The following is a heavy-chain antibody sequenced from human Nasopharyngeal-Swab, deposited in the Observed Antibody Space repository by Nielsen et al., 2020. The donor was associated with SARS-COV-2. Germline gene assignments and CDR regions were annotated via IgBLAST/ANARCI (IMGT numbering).Heavy chain of an antibody. CDR1: GGSFSGYY. Sequence: GSLRLSCAVYGGSFSGYYWSWIRQPPGKGLEWIGEINHSGSTNYNPSLKSRVTISVDTSKNQFSLKLSSVTAADTAVYYCARGRVVVAATRYYYGMDVWGQGTTVTVSS. J-gene: IGHJ6*02. CDR3: ARGRVVVAATRYYYGMDV. D-gene: IGHD2-15*01. CDR2: INHSGST. V-gene: IGHV4-34*01.